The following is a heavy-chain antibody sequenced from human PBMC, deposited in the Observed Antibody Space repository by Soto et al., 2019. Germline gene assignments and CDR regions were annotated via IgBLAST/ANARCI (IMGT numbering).Heavy chain of an antibody. Sequence: GGSLRLSCTTSGFTFGDYAMGWFRQAPGKGLEWASAISGSDGGTYYADSVKGRFTISRDNSKNTLYLQMNSLRAEDSAVYYCAKIDKIYCSAGSCYPGIWGQGALVTVS. D-gene: IGHD2-15*01. J-gene: IGHJ4*02. CDR3: AKIDKIYCSAGSCYPGI. CDR2: ISGSDGGT. V-gene: IGHV3-23*01. CDR1: GFTFGDYA.